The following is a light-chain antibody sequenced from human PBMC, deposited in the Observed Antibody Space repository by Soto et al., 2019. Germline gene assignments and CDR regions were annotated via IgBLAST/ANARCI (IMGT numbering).Light chain of an antibody. Sequence: DIQMTQSPSSLSASVGDRVTITCQASQDISNYLNWYQQKPGKAPKLLIYDASNLETGVPSRFSGSGSETNFTFTISSLQTEDLAAYYCQQYDDLPLSFGPGTKVDI. J-gene: IGKJ3*01. V-gene: IGKV1-33*01. CDR3: QQYDDLPLS. CDR2: DAS. CDR1: QDISNY.